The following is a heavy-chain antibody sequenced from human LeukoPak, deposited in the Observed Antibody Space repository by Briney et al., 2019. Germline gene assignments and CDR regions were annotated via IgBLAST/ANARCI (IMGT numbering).Heavy chain of an antibody. CDR1: GFTFSSYA. CDR3: AKRERDDYGDYHAFDI. CDR2: ISGSGGST. D-gene: IGHD4-17*01. Sequence: GGSLRLSCAASGFTFSSYAMSWVRQAPGKGLEWVSDISGSGGSTYYADSVKGRFTISRDNSKNTLYLQMNSLRAEDTAVYYCAKRERDDYGDYHAFDIWGQGTMVTVSS. J-gene: IGHJ3*02. V-gene: IGHV3-23*01.